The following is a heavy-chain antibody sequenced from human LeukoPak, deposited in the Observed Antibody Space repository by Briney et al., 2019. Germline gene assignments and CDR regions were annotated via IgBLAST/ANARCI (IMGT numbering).Heavy chain of an antibody. CDR2: IFYSGST. CDR3: ARVEIYYDFWSGSNWFDP. V-gene: IGHV4-39*01. Sequence: PSETLSLTXTVSGGSISSSSYYWGWIRQPPGKGLEWIGSIFYSGSTYYNPSLKSRATISVATSKNQFSLKLSSVTAADTAVYYCARVEIYYDFWSGSNWFDPWGQGTLVTVSS. CDR1: GGSISSSSYY. D-gene: IGHD3-3*01. J-gene: IGHJ5*02.